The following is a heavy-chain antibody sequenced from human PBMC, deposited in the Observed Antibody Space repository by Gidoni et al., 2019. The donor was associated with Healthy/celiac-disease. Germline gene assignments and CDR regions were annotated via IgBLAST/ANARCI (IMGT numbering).Heavy chain of an antibody. D-gene: IGHD6-13*01. Sequence: SGSTGSSYGMHWVRQAPGKGLEWVAVISYDGSNKYYADSVKGRFTISRDNSKNTLYLQMNSLRAEDTAVYYCAKDPLEKAAAGTEPGGYWGQGTLVTVSS. CDR1: GSTGSSYG. CDR2: ISYDGSNK. J-gene: IGHJ4*02. CDR3: AKDPLEKAAAGTEPGGY. V-gene: IGHV3-30*18.